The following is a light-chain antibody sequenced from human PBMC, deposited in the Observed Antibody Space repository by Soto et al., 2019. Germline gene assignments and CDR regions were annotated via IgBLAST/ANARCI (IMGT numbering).Light chain of an antibody. CDR3: QQYGSSPWT. J-gene: IGKJ1*01. Sequence: EIVLTKSPGTLSLSPGERASLSCRARQSVSSSYLAWYQQKPGQAPRPLIYGASSRAIGIPDRFSGSGSGIDFTLTISRLEPEDFAVYYCQQYGSSPWTFGQGNKVEIK. CDR2: GAS. CDR1: QSVSSSY. V-gene: IGKV3-20*01.